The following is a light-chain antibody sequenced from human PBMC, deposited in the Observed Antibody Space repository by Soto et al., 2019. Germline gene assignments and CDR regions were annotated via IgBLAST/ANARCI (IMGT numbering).Light chain of an antibody. CDR2: DDN. J-gene: IGLJ3*02. CDR3: GTWDSSLNVWM. Sequence: QSVLTQPPSVSAAPGQKVTISCSGSSSNIGNKYVSWYQQFPGTAPKLLIYDDNKRPSGIPDRFSGSKSGTSATLGITGLQTGDEADYYCGTWDSSLNVWMFGGGTKLTVL. V-gene: IGLV1-51*02. CDR1: SSNIGNKY.